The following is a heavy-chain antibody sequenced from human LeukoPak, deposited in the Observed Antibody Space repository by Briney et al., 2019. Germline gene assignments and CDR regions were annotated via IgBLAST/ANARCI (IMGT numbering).Heavy chain of an antibody. V-gene: IGHV4-39*07. D-gene: IGHD6-6*01. Sequence: SETLSLTCTVSGGSISSSSYYWGWIRQPPGKGLEWIGSIYYSGSTYYNPSLKSRVTISVDTSKNQLSLKLSSVTAADTAVYYCARGPYSSSSMYRMDVWGKGTTVTVSS. CDR1: GGSISSSSYY. J-gene: IGHJ6*03. CDR2: IYYSGST. CDR3: ARGPYSSSSMYRMDV.